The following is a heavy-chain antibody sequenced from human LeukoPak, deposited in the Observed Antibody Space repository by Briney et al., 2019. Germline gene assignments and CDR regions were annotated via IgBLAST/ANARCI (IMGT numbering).Heavy chain of an antibody. CDR3: AAPRSLEWLRRT. D-gene: IGHD3-3*01. Sequence: GGSLRLSCAASGFTFSSYAMSWVRQAPGKGLECVSTISGTAGNTYYADSVKGRFTISRDNSKNTLYLQMNSLRAEDTAVYYCAAPRSLEWLRRTWGQGTLVTVSS. CDR1: GFTFSSYA. V-gene: IGHV3-23*01. J-gene: IGHJ5*02. CDR2: ISGTAGNT.